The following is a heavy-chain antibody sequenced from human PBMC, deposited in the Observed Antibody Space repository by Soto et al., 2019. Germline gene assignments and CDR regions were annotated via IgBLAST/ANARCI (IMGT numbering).Heavy chain of an antibody. Sequence: SETLSLTCTVSGNSISSYYWSWIRQPPGKGLEWIGYIYYTGSTNYNPSLKSRVTISGDTSKNHFSLKLSSVTAADTAVYYCARVGPTWAFDYWGQGALVTVSS. CDR3: ARVGPTWAFDY. D-gene: IGHD1-26*01. CDR1: GNSISSYY. V-gene: IGHV4-59*12. CDR2: IYYTGST. J-gene: IGHJ4*02.